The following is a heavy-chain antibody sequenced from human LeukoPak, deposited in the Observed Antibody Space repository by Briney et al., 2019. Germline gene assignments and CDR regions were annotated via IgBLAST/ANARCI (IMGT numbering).Heavy chain of an antibody. Sequence: GESLQISCKGSGYTFTSYWIGWVRQMPGKGLEWMAIINPGDSDTRYSPSFQGQVTISADKSINTAYLHWSSLKVSDTAMYYCARQGTAVTLGNWGQGTLVTVSS. J-gene: IGHJ4*02. V-gene: IGHV5-51*01. D-gene: IGHD4-17*01. CDR2: INPGDSDT. CDR1: GYTFTSYW. CDR3: ARQGTAVTLGN.